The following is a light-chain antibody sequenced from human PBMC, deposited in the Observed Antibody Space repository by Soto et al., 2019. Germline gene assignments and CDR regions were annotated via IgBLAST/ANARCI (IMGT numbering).Light chain of an antibody. CDR2: ATS. CDR3: QQSYGTSWT. J-gene: IGKJ1*01. CDR1: QTINNY. V-gene: IGKV1-39*01. Sequence: DIQMTQSPSSLSASVGDRVTITCRTSQTINNYLNWYQQKTGRAPRLLIYATSNLQSGVPSRFSGSASGTEFTLNISSMEREDFASYYCQQSYGTSWTFGQGTKVDI.